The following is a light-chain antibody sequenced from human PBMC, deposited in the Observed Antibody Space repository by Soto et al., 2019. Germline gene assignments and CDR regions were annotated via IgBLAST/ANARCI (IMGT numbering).Light chain of an antibody. CDR1: QSATSY. Sequence: EIVLTQSPATLSLSPGERATLSCRASQSATSYLAWYQQRPGQAPRLLIYDASNRATGIPARFSGSGSGTDFTLTISSLEPEDFAVYYCQQRSNWPPYTFGQGTKLEIK. V-gene: IGKV3-11*01. CDR3: QQRSNWPPYT. CDR2: DAS. J-gene: IGKJ2*01.